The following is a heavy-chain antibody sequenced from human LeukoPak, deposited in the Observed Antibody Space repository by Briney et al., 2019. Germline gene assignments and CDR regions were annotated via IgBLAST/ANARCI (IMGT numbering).Heavy chain of an antibody. CDR2: ISWNSGSI. Sequence: GGSLRLSCAASGFTFDDYAMHWVRQAPGKGLEWVSGISWNSGSIGYADSVKGRFTISRDNAKNSLYLQMNSLRAEDTALYYCAKSGRHSGPLKPYFDYWGQGTLVTVSS. J-gene: IGHJ4*02. V-gene: IGHV3-9*01. CDR1: GFTFDDYA. CDR3: AKSGRHSGPLKPYFDY. D-gene: IGHD1-26*01.